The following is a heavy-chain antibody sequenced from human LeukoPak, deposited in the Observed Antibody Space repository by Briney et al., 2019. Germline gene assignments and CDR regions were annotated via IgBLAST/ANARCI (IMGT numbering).Heavy chain of an antibody. D-gene: IGHD1-1*01. CDR1: GYSISSGYY. Sequence: SETLSLTCTVSGYSISSGYYWGWIRQPPGKGLEWIGSIYYSGSTYYNPSLKSRVTISVDTSKNQFSLKLSSVTAADTAVYYCLGPNGGYWGQGTLVTVSS. CDR2: IYYSGST. J-gene: IGHJ4*02. V-gene: IGHV4-38-2*02. CDR3: LGPNGGY.